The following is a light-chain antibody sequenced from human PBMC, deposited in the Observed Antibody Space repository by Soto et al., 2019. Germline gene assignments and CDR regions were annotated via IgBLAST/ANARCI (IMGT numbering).Light chain of an antibody. CDR1: QSISSY. Sequence: IEMTHSPSSLSASVGDRVTMTCCASQSISSYLNWYQQKPGKAPKLLIYAASSLQSGVPSRFSGSGSGTDFTLTISSLQPEDFATYYCQQSYSTPQTFGQGTKVDIK. CDR2: AAS. CDR3: QQSYSTPQT. V-gene: IGKV1-39*01. J-gene: IGKJ1*01.